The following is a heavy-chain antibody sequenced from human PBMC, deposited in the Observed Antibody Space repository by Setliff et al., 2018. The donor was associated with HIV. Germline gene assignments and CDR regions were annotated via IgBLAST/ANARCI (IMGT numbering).Heavy chain of an antibody. J-gene: IGHJ5*02. CDR3: ARAPYARSNWFDP. CDR1: GYRFTSHW. D-gene: IGHD4-17*01. CDR2: ISSNSTYI. V-gene: IGHV3-21*01. Sequence: GESLKISCKGVGYRFTSHWIAWVRQMPGKGLEWVSSISSNSTYIYYADSVKGRFTISRDNAKNSLYLQMNSLRAEDTAVYYCARAPYARSNWFDPWGQGTLVTVSS.